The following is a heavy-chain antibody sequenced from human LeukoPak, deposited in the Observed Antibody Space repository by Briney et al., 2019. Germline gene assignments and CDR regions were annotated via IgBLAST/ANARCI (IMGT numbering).Heavy chain of an antibody. D-gene: IGHD2-2*01. CDR2: FDPEDGET. V-gene: IGHV1-24*01. CDR3: ATSRGLVPAALPPSYWYFDL. CDR1: GYTLTELS. J-gene: IGHJ2*01. Sequence: ASVKVSCKVSGYTLTELSMHWVRQAPGKGLEWMGGFDPEDGETIYAQKFQGRVTMTEDTSTDTAYMELSSLRSEDTAVYYCATSRGLVPAALPPSYWYFDLWGRGTQVTVSS.